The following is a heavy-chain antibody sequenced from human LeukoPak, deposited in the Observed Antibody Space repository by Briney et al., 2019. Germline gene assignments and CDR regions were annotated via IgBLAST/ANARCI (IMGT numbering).Heavy chain of an antibody. CDR1: GFTFSSYS. D-gene: IGHD2-2*01. CDR3: ARDYLVVPAAMWWFDP. CDR2: ISSSGSSM. V-gene: IGHV3-21*01. Sequence: KPGGSLRLSCSASGFTFSSYSMNWVPQAPGKGLEWVSSISSSGSSMFYANSVKGRFTISRDNANNSLYLQMNSLRAEDTALYYCARDYLVVPAAMWWFDPRGQGTLVTVSS. J-gene: IGHJ5*02.